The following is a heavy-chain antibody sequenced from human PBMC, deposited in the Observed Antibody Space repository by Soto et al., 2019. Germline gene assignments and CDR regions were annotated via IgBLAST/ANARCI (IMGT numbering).Heavy chain of an antibody. D-gene: IGHD1-26*01. J-gene: IGHJ3*02. V-gene: IGHV3-9*01. CDR2: ISWNSGSI. CDR3: AKVGVGATTLDAFDI. CDR1: GFTFDDYA. Sequence: GGSLRLSCAASGFTFDDYAMHWVRQAPGKGLEWVSGISWNSGSIGYADSVKGRFTISRDNAKNSLYLQMNSLRAEDTALYYCAKVGVGATTLDAFDIWGQGTMVTVSS.